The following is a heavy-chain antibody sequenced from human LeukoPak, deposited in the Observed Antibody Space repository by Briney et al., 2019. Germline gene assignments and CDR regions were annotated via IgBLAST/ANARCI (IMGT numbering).Heavy chain of an antibody. CDR1: GFTFSSYA. Sequence: GGSLRLSCPASGFTFSSYAMSWVRQAPGKGLEWVSAISGSGGSTYYADSVKGRFTISRDNSKNTLYLQMNSLRAEDTAVYYCATPGVWYSSGWFPLDYWGQGTLVTVSS. D-gene: IGHD6-19*01. CDR2: ISGSGGST. J-gene: IGHJ4*02. CDR3: ATPGVWYSSGWFPLDY. V-gene: IGHV3-23*01.